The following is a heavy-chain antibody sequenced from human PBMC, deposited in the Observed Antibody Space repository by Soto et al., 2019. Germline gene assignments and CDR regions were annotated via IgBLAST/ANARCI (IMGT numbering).Heavy chain of an antibody. J-gene: IGHJ6*03. D-gene: IGHD6-13*01. CDR3: ARVSSSWPNDYYYYYYMDV. V-gene: IGHV3-11*01. CDR1: GFTFSDYY. CDR2: ISSSGSTI. Sequence: GGSLRLSCAASGFTFSDYYMSWIRQAPGKGLEWVSYISSSGSTIYYADSVKGRFTISRDNAKNSLYLQMNSLRAEDTAVYYCARVSSSWPNDYYYYYYMDVWGKGTTVTVSS.